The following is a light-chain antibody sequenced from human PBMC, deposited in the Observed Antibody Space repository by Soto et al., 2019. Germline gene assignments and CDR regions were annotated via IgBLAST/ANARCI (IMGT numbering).Light chain of an antibody. CDR2: EVN. J-gene: IGLJ2*01. CDR1: NRDVGTYNY. V-gene: IGLV2-8*01. CDR3: SSYAGANNLV. Sequence: QSALTQPPSASGSPGQSVTISCTGTNRDVGTYNYVSWYQQQPGKAPELVIYEVNKRPSGVPDRFSGSKSGNTASLTVSGLQAEDEADYYCSSYAGANNLVFGGGTKVTVL.